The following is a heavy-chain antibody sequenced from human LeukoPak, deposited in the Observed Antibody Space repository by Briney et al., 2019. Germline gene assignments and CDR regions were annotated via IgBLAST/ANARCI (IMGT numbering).Heavy chain of an antibody. CDR2: FDPEDGET. V-gene: IGHV1-24*01. D-gene: IGHD3-22*01. Sequence: GASVKVSCKVSGYTLTEFSMHWVRQAPGKGLEWMGGFDPEDGETIYAQELQGRVTMTKDTSTDTAYMELSSLRSEDTAVYYCATWYYYDSSDYYLADHWGQGTLVTVSS. CDR1: GYTLTEFS. J-gene: IGHJ5*02. CDR3: ATWYYYDSSDYYLADH.